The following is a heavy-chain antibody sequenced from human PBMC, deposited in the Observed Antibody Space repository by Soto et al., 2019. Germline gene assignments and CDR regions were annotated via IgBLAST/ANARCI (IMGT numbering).Heavy chain of an antibody. V-gene: IGHV1-69*06. CDR3: ASNLNYYESSGYYYDYYFDY. CDR2: IIPIFGTA. D-gene: IGHD3-22*01. J-gene: IGHJ4*02. CDR1: GGTFSSYA. Sequence: QVQLVQSGAEVKKPGSSVTVSCTASGGTFSSYAISWVRQAPGQGLEWMGGIIPIFGTANYAQKFQGRVTITADKSTSTAYMELSSLRSEDTAVYYCASNLNYYESSGYYYDYYFDYWGQGTLVTVSS.